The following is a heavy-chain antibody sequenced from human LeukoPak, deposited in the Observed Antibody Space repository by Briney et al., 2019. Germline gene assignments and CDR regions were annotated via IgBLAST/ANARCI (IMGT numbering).Heavy chain of an antibody. Sequence: QPGGSLRLSCSASGFTFSNYAMHWVRQAPGKGLEYVSAINNNGGTTYYADSVKGRFTISRDNSKNTLFLQMSSLRPEDTAVYYCVKGRAHLVHRYFDLWGRGTLVTVSS. D-gene: IGHD3-10*01. V-gene: IGHV3-64D*09. CDR3: VKGRAHLVHRYFDL. CDR1: GFTFSNYA. CDR2: INNNGGTT. J-gene: IGHJ2*01.